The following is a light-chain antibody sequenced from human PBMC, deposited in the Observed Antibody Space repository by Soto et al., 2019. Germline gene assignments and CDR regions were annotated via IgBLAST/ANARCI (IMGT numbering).Light chain of an antibody. V-gene: IGKV1-39*01. CDR1: QSISTY. CDR2: SAS. CDR3: KKNLKIILN. Sequence: IQFTQSPSSLSSSVGDTVTITCLSSQSISTYLNWWQHKPGTAPRLLISSASNLHTGVPSRFSGSGSGEALTITIRSIQPEDYETYFCKKNLKIILNFGGGKKVDIK. J-gene: IGKJ4*01.